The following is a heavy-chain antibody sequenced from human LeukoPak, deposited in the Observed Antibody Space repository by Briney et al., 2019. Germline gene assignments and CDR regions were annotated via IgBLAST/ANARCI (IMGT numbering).Heavy chain of an antibody. CDR1: GNTFTGYY. Sequence: ASVKVSCKASGNTFTGYYMHWVRQAPGQGLEWMGWINPNSGGTNYAQKFQGRVTMTRDTSISTAYMELSRLRSDDTAVYYCAKPYYYDSSGYYYYYYYGMDVWGQGTTVTVSS. CDR2: INPNSGGT. CDR3: AKPYYYDSSGYYYYYYYGMDV. J-gene: IGHJ6*02. D-gene: IGHD3-22*01. V-gene: IGHV1-2*02.